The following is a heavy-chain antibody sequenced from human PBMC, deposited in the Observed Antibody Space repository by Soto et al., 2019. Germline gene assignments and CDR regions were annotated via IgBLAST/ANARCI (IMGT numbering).Heavy chain of an antibody. J-gene: IGHJ6*02. CDR3: ASQNPYDFWSGYYYYYGMDV. Sequence: GGSLRLSCAASGFTVSSNYMSWVRQAPGKGLEWVSVIYSGGSTYYADSVKGRFTITRDNSKNTLYLKMNSLGAEDTAVYYCASQNPYDFWSGYYYYYGMDVWGQGTTVTVSS. CDR1: GFTVSSNY. D-gene: IGHD3-3*01. CDR2: IYSGGST. V-gene: IGHV3-66*04.